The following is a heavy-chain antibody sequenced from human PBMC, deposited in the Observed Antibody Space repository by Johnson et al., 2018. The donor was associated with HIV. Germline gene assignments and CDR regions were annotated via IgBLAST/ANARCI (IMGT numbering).Heavy chain of an antibody. CDR3: AREEGDPGAFDI. D-gene: IGHD3-10*01. J-gene: IGHJ3*02. CDR2: IGWDGGSR. Sequence: GKGLEWVSLIGWDGGSRYYGDSVKGRFTISRDNSKNSLYLQMNSLRTEDTALYYCAREEGDPGAFDIWGQGTMVTVSS. V-gene: IGHV3-43*01.